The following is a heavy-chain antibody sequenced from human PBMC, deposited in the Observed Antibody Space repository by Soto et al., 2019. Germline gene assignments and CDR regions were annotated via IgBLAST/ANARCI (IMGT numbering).Heavy chain of an antibody. J-gene: IGHJ4*02. CDR3: AKISAGSTDETMFTVFDH. V-gene: IGHV4-59*03. CDR1: GDSIRSSY. CDR2: IYHTGTT. Sequence: KTSETLSLTCTVSGDSIRSSYWTWIRQAPGRGLEWIGDIYHTGTTNYNPSLKSRVSISVDTSKNQFSLRLRSVTAADTAIYFCAKISAGSTDETMFTVFDHWGQGTLVTVSS. D-gene: IGHD6-13*01.